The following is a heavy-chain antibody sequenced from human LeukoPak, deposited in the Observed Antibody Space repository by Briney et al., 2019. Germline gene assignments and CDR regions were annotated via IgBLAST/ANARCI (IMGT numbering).Heavy chain of an antibody. CDR1: GFTFNSYA. V-gene: IGHV3-48*01. CDR3: ARDGPLGEQQLH. D-gene: IGHD6-13*01. Sequence: GGSLRLSCAASGFTFNSYAFNWVRQAPGKGLEWVSYISSSSNVIYYTDSVKGRFTISRDNARNLLSLQMNSLRAEDTAVYYCARDGPLGEQQLHWGQGTLVAVSS. J-gene: IGHJ4*02. CDR2: ISSSSNVI.